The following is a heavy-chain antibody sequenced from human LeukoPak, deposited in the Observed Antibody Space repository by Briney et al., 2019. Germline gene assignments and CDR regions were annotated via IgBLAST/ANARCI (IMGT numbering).Heavy chain of an antibody. CDR2: INPSGGST. D-gene: IGHD2-15*01. CDR1: GYTFTSYY. CDR3: ARAGWRYCSGGSCHGWFDP. V-gene: IGHV1-46*01. Sequence: ASVKVSCKASGYTFTSYYMHWVRQAPGQGLEWMGIINPSGGSTSYAQKFQGRVTMTRDMSTSTVYMELSSLRSEDTAVYYCARAGWRYCSGGSCHGWFDPWGQGTLVTVSS. J-gene: IGHJ5*02.